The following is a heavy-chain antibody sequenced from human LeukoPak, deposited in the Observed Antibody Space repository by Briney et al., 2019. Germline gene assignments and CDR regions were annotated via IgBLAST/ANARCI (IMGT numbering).Heavy chain of an antibody. V-gene: IGHV3-23*01. D-gene: IGHD2-2*01. CDR3: APERGIVVVPAVDY. J-gene: IGHJ4*02. Sequence: GGSLRLSCAASGFTFSSYAMSWVRQAPGKGLEWVSAISGSGGSTYYADSVEGRFTISRDNSKNTLYLQMNSLRAEDTAVYYCAPERGIVVVPAVDYWGQGTLVTVSS. CDR2: ISGSGGST. CDR1: GFTFSSYA.